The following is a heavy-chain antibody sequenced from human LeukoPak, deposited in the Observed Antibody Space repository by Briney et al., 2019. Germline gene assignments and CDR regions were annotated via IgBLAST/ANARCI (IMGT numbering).Heavy chain of an antibody. Sequence: GASLRLSCAASGFTFSSYAMSWVRQAPGKGLEWVSAISGSGGSTYYADSVKGRFTISRDNSKNTLYLQMNSLRAEDTAVYYCARYYDILTGLDYWGQGTLVTVSS. CDR2: ISGSGGST. CDR3: ARYYDILTGLDY. J-gene: IGHJ4*02. CDR1: GFTFSSYA. V-gene: IGHV3-23*01. D-gene: IGHD3-9*01.